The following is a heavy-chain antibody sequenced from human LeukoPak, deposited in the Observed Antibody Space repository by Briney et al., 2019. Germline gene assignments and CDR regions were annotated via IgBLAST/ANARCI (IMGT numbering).Heavy chain of an antibody. CDR1: GYTFTTYD. V-gene: IGHV1-8*01. J-gene: IGHJ5*02. Sequence: ASVKVSCKASGYTFTTYDINWVLQATGQGLEWMGWMNPNSGNTGYAQKFQGRVTMTRNTSITTAYMELSSLRSEDTAVYYCVRGRGSGHKENWFDPWGQGTLVTVSS. CDR2: MNPNSGNT. CDR3: VRGRGSGHKENWFDP. D-gene: IGHD6-19*01.